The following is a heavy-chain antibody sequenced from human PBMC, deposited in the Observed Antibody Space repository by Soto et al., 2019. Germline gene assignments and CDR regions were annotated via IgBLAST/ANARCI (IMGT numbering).Heavy chain of an antibody. D-gene: IGHD3-16*01. Sequence: SETLSLTCSVSGGSISSYYWSWIRQPPGKGLEWIGYIYYSGSTNYNPSLKSRVTISVDTSKNQFSLKLSSVTAADTAVYYCARRYGGNFDYWGQGTLVTAPQ. CDR2: IYYSGST. V-gene: IGHV4-59*01. CDR3: ARRYGGNFDY. J-gene: IGHJ4*02. CDR1: GGSISSYY.